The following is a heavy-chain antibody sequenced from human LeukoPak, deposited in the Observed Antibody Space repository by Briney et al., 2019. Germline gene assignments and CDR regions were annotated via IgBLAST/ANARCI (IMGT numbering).Heavy chain of an antibody. Sequence: PSQSLSLTCTVSGGSISSGSYYWSWIRQPAGKGLEWIGLIYTSGSTNYNPSLKSRVTISVDTSKNQFSLKLSSVTAADTAVYYCARDTGSSWYGYYYYYMDVWGKGTTVTVSS. V-gene: IGHV4-61*02. D-gene: IGHD6-13*01. J-gene: IGHJ6*03. CDR2: IYTSGST. CDR1: GGSISSGSYY. CDR3: ARDTGSSWYGYYYYYMDV.